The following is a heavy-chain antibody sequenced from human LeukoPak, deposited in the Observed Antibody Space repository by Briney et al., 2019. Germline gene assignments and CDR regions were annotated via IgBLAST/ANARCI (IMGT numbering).Heavy chain of an antibody. CDR3: ASNTAMVGY. Sequence: SETLSLTCTVSGGSISSSPYYWGWIRQPPGKGLGWIGSIYYSGSTYYNPSLKSRVTISVDTSKNQFSLKLSSVTAADTAVYYCASNTAMVGYWGQGTLVTVSS. D-gene: IGHD5-18*01. CDR1: GGSISSSPYY. CDR2: IYYSGST. V-gene: IGHV4-39*07. J-gene: IGHJ4*02.